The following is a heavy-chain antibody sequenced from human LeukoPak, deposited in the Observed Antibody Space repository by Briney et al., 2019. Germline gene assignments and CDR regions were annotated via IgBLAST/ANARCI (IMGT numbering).Heavy chain of an antibody. D-gene: IGHD2-21*02. J-gene: IGHJ4*02. CDR1: GGSFSGYY. Sequence: PSETLSLTCAVYGGSFSGYYWSWIRQPPGKGLEWIGEIKHSGSTNYNPSLKSRVTISVDTSKNQFSLKLSSVTAADTAVYYCARNCGGDCFLNFDYWGQGTLVTVSS. CDR2: IKHSGST. CDR3: ARNCGGDCFLNFDY. V-gene: IGHV4-34*01.